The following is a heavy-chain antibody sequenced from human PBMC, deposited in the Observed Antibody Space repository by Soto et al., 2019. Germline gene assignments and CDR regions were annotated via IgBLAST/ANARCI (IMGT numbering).Heavy chain of an antibody. CDR1: GGTFSSYA. J-gene: IGHJ5*02. Sequence: SVKVSCKASGGTFSSYAISWVRQAPGQGLEWMGGIIPIFGTANYAQKFQGRVTITADESTSTAYMELSSLRSEDTAVYYCARDYGGNSGGWFDPWGQGTLVTVSS. D-gene: IGHD4-17*01. CDR2: IIPIFGTA. V-gene: IGHV1-69*13. CDR3: ARDYGGNSGGWFDP.